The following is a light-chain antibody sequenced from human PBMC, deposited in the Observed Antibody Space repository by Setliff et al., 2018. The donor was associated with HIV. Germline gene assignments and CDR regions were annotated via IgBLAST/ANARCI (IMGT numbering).Light chain of an antibody. Sequence: VLTQPPSVSGAPGQRVTISCTGSSSNIGAGYDVHWYQQLPGTAPKLLIYGNKFRPSGVPDRFSGSKSGTSASLAITGLQAEDEADYYCQSYDSSLSGSNVFGTGTKVTVL. CDR2: GNK. V-gene: IGLV1-40*01. CDR3: QSYDSSLSGSNV. CDR1: SSNIGAGYD. J-gene: IGLJ1*01.